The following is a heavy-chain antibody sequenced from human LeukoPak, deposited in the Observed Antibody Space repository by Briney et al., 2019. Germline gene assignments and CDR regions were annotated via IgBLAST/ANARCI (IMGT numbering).Heavy chain of an antibody. CDR3: ARGYYEDY. D-gene: IGHD3-22*01. V-gene: IGHV4-39*01. Sequence: SETLSLTCTVSGGSISSSSYYWGWIRQPPGKGLEWIGSIYYTRSTYYNPSLKSRVTISVDTSKNQFSLKLTSVTAADTAVYYCARGYYEDYWGQGTLVTVSS. CDR1: GGSISSSSYY. CDR2: IYYTRST. J-gene: IGHJ4*02.